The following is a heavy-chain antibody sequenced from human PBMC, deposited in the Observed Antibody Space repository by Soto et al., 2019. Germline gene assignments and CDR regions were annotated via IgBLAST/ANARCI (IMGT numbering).Heavy chain of an antibody. CDR1: GYTFTNYG. Sequence: QVQLVQSGDEVKKPGASVKVSCKASGYTFTNYGISWVRQAPGQGLEWMGWISPYNGNTKYPQKLQGRVTMTTDTSTRTSYMELRSLRSDDTAVYFCARDGDRCTSTRCSPWPDTHFDL. CDR3: ARDGDRCTSTRCSPWPDTHFDL. J-gene: IGHJ2*01. D-gene: IGHD2-2*01. CDR2: ISPYNGNT. V-gene: IGHV1-18*01.